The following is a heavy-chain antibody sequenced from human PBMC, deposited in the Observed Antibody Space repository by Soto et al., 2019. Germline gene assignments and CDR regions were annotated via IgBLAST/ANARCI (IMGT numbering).Heavy chain of an antibody. CDR1: GGSISSSSYY. V-gene: IGHV4-39*01. CDR3: ARLGAAAGSNWFDP. J-gene: IGHJ5*02. Sequence: SETLSLTCTVSGGSISSSSYYWGWIRQPPGKGLEWIGSIYYSGSTYYNPSLKSRVTISVDTSKNQLSLKLSSVTAADTAVYYCARLGAAAGSNWFDPWGQGTLVTVSS. CDR2: IYYSGST. D-gene: IGHD6-13*01.